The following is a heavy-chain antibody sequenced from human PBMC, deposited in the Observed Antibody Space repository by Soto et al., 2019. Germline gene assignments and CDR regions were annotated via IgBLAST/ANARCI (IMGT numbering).Heavy chain of an antibody. CDR3: ARAVRDTIVHLSALCLHHHDVMAF. J-gene: IGHJ6*02. Sequence: PGGYLRISCVAYGFTFNTYNMNWVRQAPGKGLEWVSSISTSSSYIYHADSLKGRFTISRDNAKNSLFLQMNSLRAEDTAVYYCARAVRDTIVHLSALCLHHHDVMAFPGQRTTVIGSS. CDR1: GFTFNTYN. V-gene: IGHV3-21*01. D-gene: IGHD2-15*01. CDR2: ISTSSSYI.